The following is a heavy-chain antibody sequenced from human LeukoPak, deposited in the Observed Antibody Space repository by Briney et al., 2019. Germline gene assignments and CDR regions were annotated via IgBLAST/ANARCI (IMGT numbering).Heavy chain of an antibody. Sequence: GGSLRLSCAASGFTSSSYWISWVRQAPGKGLEWVANIKQDGSEKYYVDSVKGRFTISRDNAKNSLYLQMNSLRAEDTAVYYCASGYSSGWYVVDYWGQGTLVTVSS. D-gene: IGHD6-19*01. J-gene: IGHJ4*02. V-gene: IGHV3-7*01. CDR3: ASGYSSGWYVVDY. CDR1: GFTSSSYW. CDR2: IKQDGSEK.